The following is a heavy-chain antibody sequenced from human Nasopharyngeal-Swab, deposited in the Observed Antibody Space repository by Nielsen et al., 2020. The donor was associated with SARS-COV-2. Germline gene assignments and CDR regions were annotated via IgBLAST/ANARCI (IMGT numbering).Heavy chain of an antibody. Sequence: LSLTCAASGFTFSSYAMHWVRQAPGKGLEWVAVISSDGSNKYYADSVKGRFTISRDNSKNTLYLQMNRLRAEDTAVYCAREGVAATPYCDYWGQGTLVTVSS. CDR3: AREGVAATPYCDY. V-gene: IGHV3-30-3*01. D-gene: IGHD2-15*01. CDR2: ISSDGSNK. CDR1: GFTFSSYA. J-gene: IGHJ4*02.